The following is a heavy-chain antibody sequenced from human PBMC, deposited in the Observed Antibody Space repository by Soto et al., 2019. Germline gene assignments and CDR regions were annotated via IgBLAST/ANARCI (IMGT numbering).Heavy chain of an antibody. V-gene: IGHV3-74*01. CDR3: ARGGAMGVDY. CDR2: IDGAAATT. CDR1: GFTFNNKW. Sequence: PGGSVRLSCTASGFTFNNKWMHWVRQAPGKGLVWLSRIDGAAATTNYADSVKGRFTISRDNAKNIVFLHVNGLTDEDTAVYYCARGGAMGVDYWGQGILVTVSS. D-gene: IGHD1-26*01. J-gene: IGHJ4*02.